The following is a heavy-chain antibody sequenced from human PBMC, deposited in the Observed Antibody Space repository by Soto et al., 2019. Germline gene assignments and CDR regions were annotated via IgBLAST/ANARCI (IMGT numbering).Heavy chain of an antibody. V-gene: IGHV3-7*01. Sequence: PGGPLRLSFASSGFPFSSYSMDWVRQAPGKGMEWVANIKQDGSERYYVDSVKGRFTISTDNAKNSLYLQMNSLRAEDTAVYYCAREGRGYCSSTSCPGIWGQGTLVTVS. D-gene: IGHD2-2*01. CDR2: IKQDGSER. J-gene: IGHJ4*02. CDR3: AREGRGYCSSTSCPGI. CDR1: GFPFSSYS.